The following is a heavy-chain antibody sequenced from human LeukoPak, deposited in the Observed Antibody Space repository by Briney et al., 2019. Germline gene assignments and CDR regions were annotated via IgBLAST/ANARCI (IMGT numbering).Heavy chain of an antibody. J-gene: IGHJ2*01. V-gene: IGHV3-74*01. CDR2: IKFDGSLA. Sequence: PGGSLRLPCTASGLTFSTYWVHWVRQAPGKGLVWVSQIKFDGSLASYADSVKGRFTISRDNAKNTLYLQMNTLGTEDTAVYYCVTGHYDSRMYFDLWGRGTLVTVSS. CDR3: VTGHYDSRMYFDL. D-gene: IGHD3-16*01. CDR1: GLTFSTYW.